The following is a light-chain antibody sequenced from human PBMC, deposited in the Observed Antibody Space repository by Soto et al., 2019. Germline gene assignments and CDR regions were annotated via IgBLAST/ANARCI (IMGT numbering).Light chain of an antibody. CDR2: ETN. CDR1: SSDVGNYNL. J-gene: IGLJ2*01. Sequence: QSALTQPASVSGSPGQSITISCTGTSSDVGNYNLVSWYQQLPGSAPKLILYETNKRPSRVSDHFSGSKSGNTASLTISGLQAEDEADYYCCSFAGSTSVLFGGGTKLTVL. V-gene: IGLV2-23*01. CDR3: CSFAGSTSVL.